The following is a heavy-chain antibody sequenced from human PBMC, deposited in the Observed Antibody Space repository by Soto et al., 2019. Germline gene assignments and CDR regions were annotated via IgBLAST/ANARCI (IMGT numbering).Heavy chain of an antibody. J-gene: IGHJ3*02. CDR2: INAGNGNT. CDR3: ARGIAADAFDI. Sequence: ALVKVSCKASGYTFTSYAMHWVRQAPGQRLEWMGWINAGNGNTKYSQKFQGRVTITRDTSASTAYMELSSLRSEDTAVYYCARGIAADAFDIWGQGTMVTVSS. CDR1: GYTFTSYA. D-gene: IGHD6-25*01. V-gene: IGHV1-3*01.